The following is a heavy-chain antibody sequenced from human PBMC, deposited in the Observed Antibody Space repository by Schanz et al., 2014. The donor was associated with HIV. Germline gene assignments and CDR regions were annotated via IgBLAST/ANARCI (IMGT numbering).Heavy chain of an antibody. CDR3: ARDSGSYL. D-gene: IGHD1-26*01. Sequence: EVQLVESGGGLVQPGRSLRLSCTGSGFNFDDYVMYWVRQAPGKGLEWVSGISRTSGSIGYADSVKGRFTISRDNAKNSLYLQMNSLRAEDTAVYYCARDSGSYLWGQGTLVTVSS. CDR2: ISRTSGSI. CDR1: GFNFDDYV. V-gene: IGHV3-9*01. J-gene: IGHJ4*02.